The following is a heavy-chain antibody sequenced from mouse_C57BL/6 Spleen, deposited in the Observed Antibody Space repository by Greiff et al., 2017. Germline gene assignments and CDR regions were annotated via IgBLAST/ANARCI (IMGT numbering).Heavy chain of an antibody. D-gene: IGHD4-1*01. CDR2: IHPNSGST. Sequence: QVQLQQPGAELVKPGASVKLSCKASGYTFTSYWMHWVKQRPGQGLEWIGMIHPNSGSTNYNEKFKSKATLTVDKSSSTAYMQLSSLTSEDAAVYYYANYTAGSCGGFDYWGQGTTLTVAS. CDR3: ANYTAGSCGGFDY. V-gene: IGHV1-64*01. J-gene: IGHJ2*01. CDR1: GYTFTSYW.